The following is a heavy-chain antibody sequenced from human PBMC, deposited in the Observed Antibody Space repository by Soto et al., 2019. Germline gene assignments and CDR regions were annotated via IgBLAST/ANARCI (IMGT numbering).Heavy chain of an antibody. CDR2: IFYSGST. CDR3: ARPFPFWGSYRIFDF. D-gene: IGHD3-16*02. J-gene: IGHJ4*02. V-gene: IGHV4-39*01. CDR1: GGSINSRTYN. Sequence: SETLSLTCTISGGSINSRTYNWGWVRQPPGKGLEWIGTIFYSGSTSYNPSLKSRVTISVDTSKNQFSLNLSSVTAADTAVYYCARPFPFWGSYRIFDFWGQGTLVTVSS.